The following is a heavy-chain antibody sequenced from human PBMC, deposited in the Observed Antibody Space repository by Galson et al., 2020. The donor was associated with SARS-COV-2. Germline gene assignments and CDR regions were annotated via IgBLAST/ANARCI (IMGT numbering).Heavy chain of an antibody. CDR1: GFTFDDYG. Sequence: GGSLRLSYAASGFTFDDYGMSWVRQAPGKGLEWVSGINWNGGSTGYADSVKGRFTISSDNAKNSLYLQMNSLRAEDTALYYCARDPLWFRESGFDPWGQGTLVTVSS. CDR2: INWNGGST. D-gene: IGHD3-10*01. CDR3: ARDPLWFRESGFDP. V-gene: IGHV3-20*03. J-gene: IGHJ5*02.